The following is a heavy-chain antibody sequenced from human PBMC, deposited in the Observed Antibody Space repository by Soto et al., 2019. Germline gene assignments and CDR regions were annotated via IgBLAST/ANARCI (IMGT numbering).Heavy chain of an antibody. V-gene: IGHV4-39*01. CDR3: ARHPAAKDYYGSGSLSISKPRPRHWFDP. J-gene: IGHJ5*02. CDR2: IYYSGST. CDR1: GCSISSCSYY. Sequence: PSETLSLTFTVSGCSISSCSYYWGWIRQPPGKGLEWIGSIYYSGSTYYNPSLKSRVTISVDTSKNQFSLKLSSVTAADTAVYYCARHPAAKDYYGSGSLSISKPRPRHWFDPWGQGTLVTVSS. D-gene: IGHD3-10*01.